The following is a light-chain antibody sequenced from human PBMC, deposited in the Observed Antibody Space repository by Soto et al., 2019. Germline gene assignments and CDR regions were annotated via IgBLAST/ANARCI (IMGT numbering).Light chain of an antibody. CDR2: EGN. J-gene: IGLJ1*01. CDR1: SSDVGSYNL. Sequence: QSALTQPASVSGSPGQSITISCTGTSSDVGSYNLVSWYQQHPGNAPKLMIYEGNKRPSGVSNRFSGSKSANTASLTISGLQTEDEADYYCCSYASTNTFVFGAGNKMTVL. V-gene: IGLV2-23*01. CDR3: CSYASTNTFV.